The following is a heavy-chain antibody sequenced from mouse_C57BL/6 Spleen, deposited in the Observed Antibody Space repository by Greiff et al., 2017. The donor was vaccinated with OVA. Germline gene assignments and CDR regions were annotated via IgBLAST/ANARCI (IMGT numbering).Heavy chain of an antibody. CDR2: IDPETGGT. Sequence: QVQLQQSGAELVRPGASVTLSCKASGYTFTDYEMHWVKQTPVHGLEWIGAIDPETGGTAYNQKFKGKAILTADKSSSTAYMELRRLTSVASAVYYCTRPRYGSSPDYWGQGTTLTVSS. CDR3: TRPRYGSSPDY. J-gene: IGHJ2*01. CDR1: GYTFTDYE. D-gene: IGHD1-1*01. V-gene: IGHV1-15*01.